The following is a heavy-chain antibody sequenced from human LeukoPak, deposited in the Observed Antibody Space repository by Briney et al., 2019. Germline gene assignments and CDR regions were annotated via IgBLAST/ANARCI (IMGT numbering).Heavy chain of an antibody. D-gene: IGHD2-8*01. CDR2: INHSGST. CDR1: GGSFSGYY. Sequence: PSETLSLTCAVYGGSFSGYYWSWIRQPPGKGLEWIGEINHSGSTNYNPSLKSRVTISVDTSKNQFSLKLSSVTAADTAVYYCARDVRGIDYWGQGTLVTVSS. J-gene: IGHJ4*02. CDR3: ARDVRGIDY. V-gene: IGHV4-34*01.